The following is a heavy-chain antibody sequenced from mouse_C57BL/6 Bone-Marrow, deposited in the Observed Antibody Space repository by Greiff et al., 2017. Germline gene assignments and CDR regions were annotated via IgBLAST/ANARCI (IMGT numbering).Heavy chain of an antibody. CDR2: ISSGSSTI. CDR1: GFTFSDYG. V-gene: IGHV5-17*01. Sequence: DVKLVESGGGLVKPGGSLKLSCAASGFTFSDYGMHWVRQAPEKGLEWVAYISSGSSTIYYADTVKGRCTLSRDNAKNTLFLQMTSLRSEDTAMYYCARTPVVAPFDYWGQGTTLTVSS. D-gene: IGHD1-1*01. J-gene: IGHJ2*01. CDR3: ARTPVVAPFDY.